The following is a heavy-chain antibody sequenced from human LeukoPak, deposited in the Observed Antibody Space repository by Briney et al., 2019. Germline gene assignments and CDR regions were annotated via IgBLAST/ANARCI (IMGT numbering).Heavy chain of an antibody. CDR2: ISSSSSYI. D-gene: IGHD5-24*01. CDR1: GFTFSSYS. V-gene: IGHV3-21*01. J-gene: IGHJ6*02. CDR3: ARGGQPIDGYDSGYYYGMDV. Sequence: GGSLRLSCAASGFTFSSYSMNWVRQAPGKGLEWVSSISSSSSYIYYADSVKGRFTISRDNAKNSLYLQMNSLRAEDTAVCYCARGGQPIDGYDSGYYYGMDVWGQGTTVTVSS.